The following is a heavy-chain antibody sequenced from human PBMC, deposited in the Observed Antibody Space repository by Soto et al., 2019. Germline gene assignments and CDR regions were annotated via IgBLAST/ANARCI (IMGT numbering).Heavy chain of an antibody. CDR1: GGSFSGYY. V-gene: IGHV4-34*01. J-gene: IGHJ4*02. CDR2: INHSGST. CDR3: ARGLASTIYYFLTGYYPDYLDY. D-gene: IGHD3-9*01. Sequence: SETLSLTCAGYGGSFSGYYWSGIRQPPGKGLEWIGEINHSGSTNYNPSLKSRVTISVDTSKNQFSLKLSSVTAADTAVYYCARGLASTIYYFLTGYYPDYLDYCGRRTLVTVSS.